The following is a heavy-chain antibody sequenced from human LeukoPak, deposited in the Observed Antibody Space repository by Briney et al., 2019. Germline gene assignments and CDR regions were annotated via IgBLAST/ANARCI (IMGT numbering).Heavy chain of an antibody. V-gene: IGHV3-11*01. CDR3: ARGPRPSYYFDY. CDR2: ISSSGSTI. D-gene: IGHD7-27*01. CDR1: GFTFSDYY. Sequence: PGGSLRLSCAASGFTFSDYYMSWLRQAPGKGLEWVSYISSSGSTIYYADSVKGRFTISRDNAKSSLYLQMNSLRAEDTAVYYCARGPRPSYYFDYWGQGTLVTVSS. J-gene: IGHJ4*02.